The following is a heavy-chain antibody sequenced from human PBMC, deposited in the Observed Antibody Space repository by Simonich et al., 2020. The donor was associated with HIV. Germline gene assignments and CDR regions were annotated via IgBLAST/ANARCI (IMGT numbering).Heavy chain of an antibody. CDR2: IKQDGSEK. D-gene: IGHD6-13*01. Sequence: EVQLVESGGGLVQPGGSLRLSCAASGFTFSSNWMSWVRQAPGKGLEWVANIKQDGSEKYYVDSVKGRFTISRDNTKNSLYLQMNSLRAEDTAVYYCARGWAQLDYWGQGTLVTVSS. J-gene: IGHJ4*02. CDR1: GFTFSSNW. CDR3: ARGWAQLDY. V-gene: IGHV3-7*01.